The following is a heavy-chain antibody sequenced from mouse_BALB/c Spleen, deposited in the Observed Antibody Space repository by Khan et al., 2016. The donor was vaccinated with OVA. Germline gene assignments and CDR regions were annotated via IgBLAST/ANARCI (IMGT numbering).Heavy chain of an antibody. V-gene: IGHV1-85*01. CDR1: GYTFTSYD. CDR3: ARHYYGSILYWYFDV. J-gene: IGHJ1*01. Sequence: QVQLQQSGAELVKPGASVKLSCKASGYTFTSYDINWVRQRPEQGLEWIGWIFPGDGSTKYNEKFKGKATLTSDKSSSTAYMQLSRLTPEDSAVYCCARHYYGSILYWYFDVWGAGTTVTVSS. CDR2: IFPGDGST. D-gene: IGHD1-1*01.